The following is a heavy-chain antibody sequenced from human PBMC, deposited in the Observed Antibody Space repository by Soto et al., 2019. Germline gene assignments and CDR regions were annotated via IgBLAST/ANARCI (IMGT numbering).Heavy chain of an antibody. V-gene: IGHV3-7*01. J-gene: IGHJ6*03. Sequence: AGCMKLSCAASGDTFSSSWMSGVFQAPEKGLEWVANIKQDGNDLYFVDSVKGRFTISRDNAKNSLYLHMSSLRAEDTGVYYCATTIFGVVTHSSYMDVWGKGTTVTVSS. CDR2: IKQDGNDL. D-gene: IGHD3-3*01. CDR3: ATTIFGVVTHSSYMDV. CDR1: GDTFSSSW.